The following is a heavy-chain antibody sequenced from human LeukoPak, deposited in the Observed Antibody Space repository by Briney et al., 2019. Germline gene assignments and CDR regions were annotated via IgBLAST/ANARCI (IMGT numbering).Heavy chain of an antibody. CDR1: GFTFSTYW. CDR2: IKYDGSEK. D-gene: IGHD3-16*01. J-gene: IGHJ6*04. V-gene: IGHV3-7*03. CDR3: ASAAGGRGGMDV. Sequence: GGSLRLSCAASGFTFSTYWMSWVRQAPGKGLEWVANIKYDGSEKYYVDSVKGRFSISRDNAKNSLYLQMNSLRAEDAALYYCASAAGGRGGMDVWGKGTTVTVSS.